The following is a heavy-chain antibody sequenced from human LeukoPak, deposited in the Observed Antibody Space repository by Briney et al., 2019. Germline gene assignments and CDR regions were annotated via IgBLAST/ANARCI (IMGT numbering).Heavy chain of an antibody. Sequence: SETPSLTCTVSGGSISSYYWSWIRQPPGKGLEWIGYIYYSGSTNYNPSLKSRVTISVDTSKNQFSLKLSSVTAADTAVYYCARVPPATGWLQRHYYYYGMDVWGQGTTVTVSS. J-gene: IGHJ6*02. V-gene: IGHV4-59*01. CDR2: IYYSGST. CDR3: ARVPPATGWLQRHYYYYGMDV. CDR1: GGSISSYY. D-gene: IGHD5-24*01.